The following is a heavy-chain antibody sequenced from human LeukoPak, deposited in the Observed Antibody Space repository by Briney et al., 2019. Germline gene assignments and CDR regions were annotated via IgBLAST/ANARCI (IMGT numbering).Heavy chain of an antibody. CDR1: GYTFTHYY. J-gene: IGHJ3*02. CDR3: ARAQPGGNYDFWSSYYYGAFDI. D-gene: IGHD3-3*01. Sequence: ASVMVSCKASGYTFTHYYMHSVRQAPGQRREWMGWINPNSGGTKYAQKLHGRVTMTRETSISTPYMELSRWRSADATVCYCARAQPGGNYDFWSSYYYGAFDIWGQGTMVTASS. CDR2: INPNSGGT. V-gene: IGHV1-2*02.